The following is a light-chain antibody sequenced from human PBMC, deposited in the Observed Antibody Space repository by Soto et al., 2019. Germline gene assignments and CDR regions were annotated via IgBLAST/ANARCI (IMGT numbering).Light chain of an antibody. CDR3: QQLNSSPFT. Sequence: IQLTQSPSSLSASVGDRVTITCRASQAISSYLAWYQQRPGKAPKLLFYATSTLQSVVPSRFSGSGSGTDFTLTISSLQPEEFATDYCQQLNSSPFTFGPGTKVDSK. V-gene: IGKV1-9*01. J-gene: IGKJ3*01. CDR1: QAISSY. CDR2: ATS.